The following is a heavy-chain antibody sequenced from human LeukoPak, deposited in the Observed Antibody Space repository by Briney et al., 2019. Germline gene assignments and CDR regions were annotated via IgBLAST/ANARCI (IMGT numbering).Heavy chain of an antibody. J-gene: IGHJ5*02. D-gene: IGHD1-7*01. V-gene: IGHV4-30-2*01. Sequence: PSQTLSLTCAVSGGSCSSGGYSWIWIREPPGKGLEWIVYIYHSGSTYYNPSLKSRVTISVDTSKNEFFLNLSSLTAADTAMYYCAGRNYLNWFDPWGQGTLVTVSS. CDR2: IYHSGST. CDR1: GGSCSSGGYS. CDR3: AGRNYLNWFDP.